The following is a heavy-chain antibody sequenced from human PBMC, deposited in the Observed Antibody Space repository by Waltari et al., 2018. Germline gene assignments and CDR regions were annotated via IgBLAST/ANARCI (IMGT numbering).Heavy chain of an antibody. V-gene: IGHV1-8*01. J-gene: IGHJ4*02. Sequence: QVQLVQSGAEVKKPGASVKVSCKASGYTFTSYDINWVRQATGQGLEWRGWMNPNSGNTDYEQNDQGRVTMTSNTSISTSYIELSSLRSEDTAVYYCAIVGIRSHFSSSWPFDYWGQGTLVTVSS. D-gene: IGHD6-13*01. CDR3: AIVGIRSHFSSSWPFDY. CDR1: GYTFTSYD. CDR2: MNPNSGNT.